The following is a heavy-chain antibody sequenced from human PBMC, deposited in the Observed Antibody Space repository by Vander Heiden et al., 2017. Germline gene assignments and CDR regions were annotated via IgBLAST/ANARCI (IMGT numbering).Heavy chain of an antibody. CDR2: FDPDDGET. CDR3: ATLPYLYDSSTYGSFDG. J-gene: IGHJ4*02. D-gene: IGHD3-22*01. V-gene: IGHV1-24*01. Sequence: QVQLVQSGAEVRKPGASVKVSCKVSGYILTELSMHWVRQAPGKGLEWMGGFDPDDGETIYAQNLQGRVTTTEDTSTNTAYRELSSLRSEDTAVYDGATLPYLYDSSTYGSFDGGGKGTMVTGSS. CDR1: GYILTELS.